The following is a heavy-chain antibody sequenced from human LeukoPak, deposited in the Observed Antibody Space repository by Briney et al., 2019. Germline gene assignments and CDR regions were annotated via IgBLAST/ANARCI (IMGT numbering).Heavy chain of an antibody. D-gene: IGHD6-19*01. CDR1: GFTFSNYA. J-gene: IGHJ4*02. Sequence: GGSLRLSCAASGFTFSNYAMSWVRQAPGKGLERVSAISGSGGSTYYADSVKGRFTISRDNSKNTLYLQMNSLRAEDTAVYYCAKAVAGRFDYWGQGTLVTVSS. CDR3: AKAVAGRFDY. V-gene: IGHV3-23*01. CDR2: ISGSGGST.